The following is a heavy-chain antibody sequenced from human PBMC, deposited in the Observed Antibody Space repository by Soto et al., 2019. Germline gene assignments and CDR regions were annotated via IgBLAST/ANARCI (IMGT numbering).Heavy chain of an antibody. D-gene: IGHD4-17*01. V-gene: IGHV3-23*01. CDR1: GFTFSRYA. J-gene: IGHJ4*02. CDR3: AKAQITDYGGLYYFDY. Sequence: PGGSLRLSCAASGFTFSRYAMSWVRQAPGKGLEWVSAISGSGGSTYYADSVKGRFTISSDNSKNTLYLQMNSLRAEDTAVYYCAKAQITDYGGLYYFDYWGQGTLVTVSS. CDR2: ISGSGGST.